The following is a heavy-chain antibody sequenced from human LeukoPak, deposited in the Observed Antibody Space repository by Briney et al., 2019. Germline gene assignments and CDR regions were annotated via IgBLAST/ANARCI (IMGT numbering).Heavy chain of an antibody. CDR3: AKEQRSGDNFDY. J-gene: IGHJ4*02. Sequence: GGSLRLSCAASGFTFSSYGMHWVRQAPGKGLEWVAFIRYDGSNKYYAGSVKGRFTISRDNSKNTLYLQMNSLRAEDTAVYYCAKEQRSGDNFDYWGQGTLVTVSS. V-gene: IGHV3-30*02. CDR2: IRYDGSNK. D-gene: IGHD3-3*01. CDR1: GFTFSSYG.